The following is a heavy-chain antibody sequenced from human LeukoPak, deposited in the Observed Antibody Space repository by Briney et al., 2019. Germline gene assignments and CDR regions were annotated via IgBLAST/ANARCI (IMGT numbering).Heavy chain of an antibody. J-gene: IGHJ4*02. CDR3: ARVGRWEEYFFDY. V-gene: IGHV3-66*01. D-gene: IGHD4-23*01. Sequence: GGSLRLSCAASGFTISSNYMSWVRQAPGKGLEWVSVIYSGGSTYYAASAKGRFTISSDSSKNTLNLQMNSLRAEDTAVYYCARVGRWEEYFFDYWGQGTLVTVSS. CDR1: GFTISSNY. CDR2: IYSGGST.